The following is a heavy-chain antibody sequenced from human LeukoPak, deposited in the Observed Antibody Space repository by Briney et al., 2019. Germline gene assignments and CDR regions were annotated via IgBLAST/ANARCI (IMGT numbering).Heavy chain of an antibody. CDR2: FYNSGRS. Sequence: SETLSLTCTVSDDSISDYYWGWIRQPPGKGLEWIGYFYNSGRSTYNPSLKSRVTISADTAKNHFSLKINSVTTADPAVYYCTRGAGWLIDYWGQRILVTVSS. J-gene: IGHJ4*02. V-gene: IGHV4-59*01. D-gene: IGHD3-16*01. CDR3: TRGAGWLIDY. CDR1: DDSISDYY.